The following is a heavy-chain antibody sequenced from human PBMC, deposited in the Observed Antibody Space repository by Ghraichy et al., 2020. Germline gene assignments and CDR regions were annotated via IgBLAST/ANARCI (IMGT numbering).Heavy chain of an antibody. V-gene: IGHV4-61*02. D-gene: IGHD6-19*01. CDR2: IYTSGST. CDR1: GGSISSGSYY. J-gene: IGHJ6*03. Sequence: SETLSLTCSVSGGSISSGSYYWSWIRQPAGKGLEWIGRIYTSGSTNYNPSLKSRVTISVDTSKNQFSLKLSSVTAADTAVYYCARHSSGWSYYYYYMDVWGKGTTVTVSS. CDR3: ARHSSGWSYYYYYMDV.